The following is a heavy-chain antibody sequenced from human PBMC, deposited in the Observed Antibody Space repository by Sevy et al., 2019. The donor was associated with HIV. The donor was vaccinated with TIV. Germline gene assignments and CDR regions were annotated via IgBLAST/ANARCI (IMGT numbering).Heavy chain of an antibody. J-gene: IGHJ3*02. D-gene: IGHD6-19*01. CDR2: ISYDGSNK. Sequence: GGSLRLSCAASGFTFSSYAMHWVRQAPGKGLEWVAVISYDGSNKYYADSVKGRFTISRDNSKNTLYLQMNSLRAEDTAVYYCARERYGSGWHDAFDIWGQGTMVTVSS. V-gene: IGHV3-30-3*01. CDR3: ARERYGSGWHDAFDI. CDR1: GFTFSSYA.